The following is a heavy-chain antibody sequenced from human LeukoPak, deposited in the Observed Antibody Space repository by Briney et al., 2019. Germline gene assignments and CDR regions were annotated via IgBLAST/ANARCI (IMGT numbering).Heavy chain of an antibody. D-gene: IGHD1-26*01. Sequence: SETLSLTCTVSGGSISSGSYYWGWIRQPPGKGLEWIGNIYYSGSTYYNPSLKSRVSISVDTSKNQFSLKLSSVTAADTAVYYCARWYSGSYFYFDYWGQGTLVTVSS. CDR1: GGSISSGSYY. CDR2: IYYSGST. J-gene: IGHJ4*02. V-gene: IGHV4-39*07. CDR3: ARWYSGSYFYFDY.